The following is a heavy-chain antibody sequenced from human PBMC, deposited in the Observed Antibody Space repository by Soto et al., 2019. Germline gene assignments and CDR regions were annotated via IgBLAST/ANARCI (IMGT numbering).Heavy chain of an antibody. CDR3: ARDKQSWTDISDAFDI. J-gene: IGHJ3*02. CDR1: GGSVSSGSYY. Sequence: QVQLQESGPGLVKPSETLSLTCTVSGGSVSSGSYYWSWIPQPPGKGLEWIGYISYSGSTNYNPSLRSRVTRSVVTSKNQFSLKLSSVTAADTAVYYCARDKQSWTDISDAFDIWGQGTMVTVTS. V-gene: IGHV4-61*01. D-gene: IGHD1-1*01. CDR2: ISYSGST.